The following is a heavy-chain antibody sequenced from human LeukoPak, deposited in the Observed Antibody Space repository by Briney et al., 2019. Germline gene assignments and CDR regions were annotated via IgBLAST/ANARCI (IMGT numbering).Heavy chain of an antibody. CDR1: GFTFRSYA. D-gene: IGHD4-17*01. CDR2: ISGSGGGT. Sequence: PGGSLRLSCAASGFTFRSYAMNWVRQAPGKGLEWVSGISGSGGGTYYADSVKGRFTISRDNSKNTLYLQMNSLRAEDTAVYYCAKDPYGDYVRNFDYWGQGTLVTVSS. CDR3: AKDPYGDYVRNFDY. V-gene: IGHV3-23*01. J-gene: IGHJ4*02.